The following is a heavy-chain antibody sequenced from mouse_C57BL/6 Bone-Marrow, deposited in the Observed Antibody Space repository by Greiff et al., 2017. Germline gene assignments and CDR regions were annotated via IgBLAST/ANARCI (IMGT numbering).Heavy chain of an antibody. CDR3: ARETSSSGFYYFDY. Sequence: VQLQQSGPGLVKPSQTVFLTCTVTGISITTGNYRWSWIRQFPGNKLEWIGYIYYSGTITYNPSLTSRTTITRDTPKNQFFLEMNSLTAEDTATYYCARETSSSGFYYFDYWGQGTTLTVSS. D-gene: IGHD3-2*02. CDR2: IYYSGTI. J-gene: IGHJ2*01. CDR1: GISITTGNYR. V-gene: IGHV3-5*01.